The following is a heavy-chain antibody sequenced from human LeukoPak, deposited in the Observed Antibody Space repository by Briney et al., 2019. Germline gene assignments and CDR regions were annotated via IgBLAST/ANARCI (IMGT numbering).Heavy chain of an antibody. CDR2: INPNSGGT. J-gene: IGHJ4*02. Sequence: GASVKVSCKASGYSFIGYYMHWVRQAPGQGLEWMGWINPNSGGTKYAQKFQGRVTMTRNTSISTAYMELSSLRSEDTAVYYCARVQRGSGSYYARHYFDYWGQGTLVTVCS. CDR3: ARVQRGSGSYYARHYFDY. D-gene: IGHD3-10*01. CDR1: GYSFIGYY. V-gene: IGHV1-2*02.